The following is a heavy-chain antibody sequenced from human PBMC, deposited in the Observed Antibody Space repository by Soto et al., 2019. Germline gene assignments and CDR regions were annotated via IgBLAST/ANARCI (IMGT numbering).Heavy chain of an antibody. Sequence: GGSLRLSCTASGFTFNTHYMHWVRQVPGKGLVWVSNINPDGSATRYADSVKGRFTISRDNVKNTVYLQMDTLRAEDAAVYYCASRSGWGQGTLVTVSS. CDR3: ASRSG. J-gene: IGHJ4*02. CDR1: GFTFNTHY. V-gene: IGHV3-74*01. D-gene: IGHD6-19*01. CDR2: INPDGSAT.